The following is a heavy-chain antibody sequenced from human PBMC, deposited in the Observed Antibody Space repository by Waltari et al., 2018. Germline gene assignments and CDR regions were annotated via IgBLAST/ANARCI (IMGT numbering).Heavy chain of an antibody. V-gene: IGHV4-39*01. CDR1: GGSISSGSYY. D-gene: IGHD5-18*01. Sequence: QVKLQESGPGLVKPSETLSLTCTVSGGSISSGSYYWAWIRQPPGKGLEWIGSIYYNGNTYYSPSLKSRVTISGDTSKNQFSLKLSSVTAADTAVYYCAREAMAYLFDYWGQGTLVTVSS. CDR2: IYYNGNT. J-gene: IGHJ4*02. CDR3: AREAMAYLFDY.